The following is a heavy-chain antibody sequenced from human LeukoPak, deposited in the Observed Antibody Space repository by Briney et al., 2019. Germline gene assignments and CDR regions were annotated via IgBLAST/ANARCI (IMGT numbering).Heavy chain of an antibody. CDR1: GGSISPYY. D-gene: IGHD5/OR15-5a*01. J-gene: IGHJ4*02. V-gene: IGHV4-4*07. CDR3: ARDRVSWHYFDY. CDR2: ISTSGSS. Sequence: PSQTPSLTCTVSGGSISPYYWSFIRQPAGKGLEWIGRISTSGSSKYNPSLESRVTMSVDTSKNQFSLKVTSVTAADTAMYYCARDRVSWHYFDYWGQGTLLTVSS.